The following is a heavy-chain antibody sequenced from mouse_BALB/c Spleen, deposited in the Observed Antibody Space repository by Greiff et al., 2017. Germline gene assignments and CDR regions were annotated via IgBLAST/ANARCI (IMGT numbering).Heavy chain of an antibody. CDR1: GYSFTSYW. V-gene: IGHV1S127*01. D-gene: IGHD1-1*01. CDR3: ARIATYYFDY. CDR2: IDPSDSET. J-gene: IGHJ2*01. Sequence: QVQLQQSGPQLVRPGASVKISCKASGYSFTSYWMHWVKQRPGQGLEWIGMIDPSDSETRLNQKFKDKATLTVDKSSSTAYMQLSSPTSEDSAVYYCARIATYYFDYWGQGTTLTVSS.